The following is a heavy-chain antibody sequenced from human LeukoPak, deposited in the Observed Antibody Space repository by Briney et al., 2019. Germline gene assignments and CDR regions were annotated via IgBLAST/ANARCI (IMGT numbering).Heavy chain of an antibody. CDR2: IYSGGSI. CDR3: AMGDVDTATYMDV. D-gene: IGHD5-18*01. Sequence: GGSLRLSCAASGFTVSSNYMSWARQAPGKGLEWVSVIYSGGSIYYADSVKGRFTISRDNSKNTLYLQMNGLRAEDTAVYYCAMGDVDTATYMDVWGKGTTVTVSS. CDR1: GFTVSSNY. V-gene: IGHV3-66*02. J-gene: IGHJ6*03.